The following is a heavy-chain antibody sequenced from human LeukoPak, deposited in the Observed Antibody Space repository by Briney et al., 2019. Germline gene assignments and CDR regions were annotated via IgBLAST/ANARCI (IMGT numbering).Heavy chain of an antibody. J-gene: IGHJ4*02. CDR3: ARLYGSADY. D-gene: IGHD1-26*01. CDR2: IQPGDTDT. CDR1: GYTFSTSW. Sequence: GESLKISCKGSGYTFSTSWIGWVRQMPGKGLEWMGIIQPGDTDTRYSPSLQGQVTMSADKSISTAYLQWSSLKASDTAMYYCARLYGSADYWGQGTLVTVSS. V-gene: IGHV5-51*01.